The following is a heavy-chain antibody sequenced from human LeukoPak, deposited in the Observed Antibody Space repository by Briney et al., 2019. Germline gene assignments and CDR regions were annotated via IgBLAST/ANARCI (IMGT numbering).Heavy chain of an antibody. V-gene: IGHV3-66*04. J-gene: IGHJ4*02. D-gene: IGHD6-13*01. CDR1: GFTFSSYV. Sequence: SGGSLRLSCAASGFTFSSYVMSWVRQAPGKGLEWVSVIYSGGSTYYADSVKGRFTISRDNSKNTLYLQMNSLRAEDTAVYYCARQLAAAGSDYWGQGTLVTVSS. CDR3: ARQLAAAGSDY. CDR2: IYSGGST.